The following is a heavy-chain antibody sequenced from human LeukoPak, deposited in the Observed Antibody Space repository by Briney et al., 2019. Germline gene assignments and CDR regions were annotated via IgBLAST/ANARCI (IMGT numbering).Heavy chain of an antibody. CDR2: MKQDGSET. Sequence: GGSLRLSCAASGFTFSSYSMNWVRQAPEKGLEWVANMKQDGSETYYVDSVKGRFTISRDNAKNSLYLQMNSLRAEDTAMYYCARDRRDGYNVLDFWGQGTLVTVSS. D-gene: IGHD5-24*01. CDR3: ARDRRDGYNVLDF. CDR1: GFTFSSYS. V-gene: IGHV3-7*01. J-gene: IGHJ4*02.